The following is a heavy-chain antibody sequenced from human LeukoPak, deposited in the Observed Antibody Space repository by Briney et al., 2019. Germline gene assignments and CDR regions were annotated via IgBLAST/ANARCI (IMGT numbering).Heavy chain of an antibody. J-gene: IGHJ6*02. CDR1: GFTFDMYG. V-gene: IGHV3-74*01. CDR2: IITDGSST. Sequence: GGSLRLSCAASGFTFDMYGMMWVRQAPGKGLVWVSRIITDGSSTSYADSVKGRFTISRDNAKNTLYLQMSSLRAEDTAVYYCARDVNYGVDVWGQGTTVSVSS. CDR3: ARDVNYGVDV.